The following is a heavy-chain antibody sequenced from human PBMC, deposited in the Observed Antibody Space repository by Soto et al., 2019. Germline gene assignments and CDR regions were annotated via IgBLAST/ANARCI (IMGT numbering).Heavy chain of an antibody. J-gene: IGHJ6*03. V-gene: IGHV1-3*01. CDR3: ACDPPGVFGYYMDV. D-gene: IGHD3-3*01. CDR1: GYTFTTYS. Sequence: QVQLVQSGAEVKKPGASVRVSCKVSGYTFTTYSLNWVRQAPGQSLEWMGWINPDSGYTKYSENYQDRVTITRDTSESTAYLDLSRLRSEDTTVYYCACDPPGVFGYYMDVWGKGTTVIVSS. CDR2: INPDSGYT.